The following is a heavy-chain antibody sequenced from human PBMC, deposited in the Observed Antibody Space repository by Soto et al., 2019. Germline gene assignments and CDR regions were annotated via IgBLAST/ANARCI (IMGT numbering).Heavy chain of an antibody. D-gene: IGHD5-12*01. CDR1: GFTFSSYA. CDR2: ISGSGGST. J-gene: IGHJ4*02. Sequence: GGLRLSCAASGFTFSSYAMSWVRQAPGKGLEWVSAISGSGGSTYYADSVKGRFTISRDNSKNTLYLQMNSLRAEDTAVYYCAKGRGGYDSGHKYYFDYWGQGTLVTVSS. V-gene: IGHV3-23*01. CDR3: AKGRGGYDSGHKYYFDY.